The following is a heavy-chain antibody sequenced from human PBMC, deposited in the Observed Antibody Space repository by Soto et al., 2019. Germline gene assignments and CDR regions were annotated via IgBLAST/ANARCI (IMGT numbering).Heavy chain of an antibody. CDR1: GFTFINYA. J-gene: IGHJ2*01. CDR3: ARKVLGSTRRPDGWYFDL. Sequence: EVQLLESGGGLVQPGGSLRLSCVGSGFTFINYAMNWVRQTPGKGLEWVSTISGGGDRAFDADTVTGRFTISRDNSKNTVNLQMNSLRTDDTAVYYGARKVLGSTRRPDGWYFDLRGRGTLVTVSS. CDR2: ISGGGDRA. V-gene: IGHV3-23*01. D-gene: IGHD2-2*01.